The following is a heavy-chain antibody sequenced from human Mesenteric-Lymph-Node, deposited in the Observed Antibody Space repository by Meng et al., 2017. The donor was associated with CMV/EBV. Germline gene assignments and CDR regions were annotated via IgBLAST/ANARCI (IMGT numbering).Heavy chain of an antibody. CDR3: AREDLVLDTAMVWVYYYYGMDV. Sequence: GESLKISCTASGSTFSSYWMSWVRQAPGKGLEWVANIKQDGSEKYYVDSVKGRFTISRDNAKNSLYLQMNSLRAEDTAVYYCAREDLVLDTAMVWVYYYYGMDVWGQGTTVTVSS. V-gene: IGHV3-7*01. D-gene: IGHD5-18*01. CDR1: GSTFSSYW. J-gene: IGHJ6*02. CDR2: IKQDGSEK.